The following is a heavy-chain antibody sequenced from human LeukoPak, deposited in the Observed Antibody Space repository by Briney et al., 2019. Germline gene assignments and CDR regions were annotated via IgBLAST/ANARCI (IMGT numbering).Heavy chain of an antibody. CDR2: INSDGSTT. CDR3: ARISTSSPSDH. V-gene: IGHV3-74*01. J-gene: IGHJ4*02. D-gene: IGHD2/OR15-2a*01. CDR1: GFTFSSYW. Sequence: GGSLRLSCAASGFTFSSYWMHWVRQAPGKGLVWVSRINSDGSTTSYADSVKGRFTISRDNAKNTLYLQMNSLRAEDTAVYYCARISTSSPSDHWGQGTLVTVSS.